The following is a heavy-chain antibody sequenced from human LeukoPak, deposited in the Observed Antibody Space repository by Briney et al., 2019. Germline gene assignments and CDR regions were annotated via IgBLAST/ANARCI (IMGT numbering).Heavy chain of an antibody. V-gene: IGHV3-15*01. D-gene: IGHD3-10*01. CDR2: IKSKTDGGTT. J-gene: IGHJ4*02. Sequence: GGSLRLSCAASGFTFSNAWTSWVRQAPGKGLEWVGRIKSKTDGGTTDYAAPVKGRITIPRDDSKNTLYLQMNSLKTEDTAVYYCTTGVGGSGSYYNRPFDYWGQGTLVTVSS. CDR3: TTGVGGSGSYYNRPFDY. CDR1: GFTFSNAW.